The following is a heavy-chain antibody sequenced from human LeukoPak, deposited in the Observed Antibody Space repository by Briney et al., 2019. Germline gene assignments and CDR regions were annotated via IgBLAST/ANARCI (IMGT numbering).Heavy chain of an antibody. D-gene: IGHD5-18*01. CDR2: TSYDGSQK. J-gene: IGHJ4*02. CDR1: AFAFSKYA. Sequence: GRSLRLSCAASAFAFSKYAMHWVRRAPGKGLQWVAVTSYDGSQKYYADFVRGRFTISRDNSKNTLYLQMYSLRAEDTAVYYCASSQKDTSMIGDYWGQGTLVTVSS. V-gene: IGHV3-30-3*01. CDR3: ASSQKDTSMIGDY.